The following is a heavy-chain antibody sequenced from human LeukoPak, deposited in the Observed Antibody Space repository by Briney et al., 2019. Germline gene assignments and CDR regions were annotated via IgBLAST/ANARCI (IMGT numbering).Heavy chain of an antibody. D-gene: IGHD3-22*01. J-gene: IGHJ3*02. Sequence: GASVKVSCKASGYTFTGYYMHWVRQAPGQGLEWMGWINPNSGGTNYAQKFQGRVTMTRDTSISIAYMELSRLRPDDTAVYYCARDKVTDSTGYYGPPGPGSSFDIWGQGTMVTVSS. CDR2: INPNSGGT. CDR1: GYTFTGYY. V-gene: IGHV1-2*02. CDR3: ARDKVTDSTGYYGPPGPGSSFDI.